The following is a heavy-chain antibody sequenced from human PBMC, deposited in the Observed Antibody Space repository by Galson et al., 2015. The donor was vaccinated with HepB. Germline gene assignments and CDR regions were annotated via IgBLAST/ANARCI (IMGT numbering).Heavy chain of an antibody. CDR2: FDPEDGET. D-gene: IGHD3-10*01. Sequence: SVKVSCKVSEYTLTELSMHWVRQAPGKGLEWMGGFDPEDGETIYAQKFQGRVTMTEDTSTDTAYMELSSLRSEDTAVYYCATAITMVRGVIILGFDYWGQGTLVTVSS. CDR3: ATAITMVRGVIILGFDY. V-gene: IGHV1-24*01. J-gene: IGHJ4*02. CDR1: EYTLTELS.